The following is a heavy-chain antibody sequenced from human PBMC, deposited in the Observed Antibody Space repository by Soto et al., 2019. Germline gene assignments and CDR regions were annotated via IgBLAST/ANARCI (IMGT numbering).Heavy chain of an antibody. CDR3: ARERGEWFGDLLLNGWFDP. CDR2: ILYTGYT. J-gene: IGHJ5*02. V-gene: IGHV4-59*01. D-gene: IGHD3-10*01. CDR1: GGAISDYY. Sequence: PSETLSLTCTVSGGAISDYYWSLIRQPPGKGLEWIGYILYTGYTNYNPSLKSRITISIDTSRNKLSLRLSSVTAADKAVYYCARERGEWFGDLLLNGWFDPWSQGTRVTVSS.